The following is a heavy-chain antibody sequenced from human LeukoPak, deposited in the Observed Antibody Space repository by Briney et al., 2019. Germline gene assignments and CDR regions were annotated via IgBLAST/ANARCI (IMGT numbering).Heavy chain of an antibody. J-gene: IGHJ4*02. CDR1: GGSISSSSYY. Sequence: SETLSLTCTVSGGSISSSSYYWGWIRQPPGKGLEWIGSIYYSGSTYYNPSLKSRVTISVDTSKNQFSLKLSSVTAADTAVYYCARDNHSGRYERASFDYWGQGTLVSVFS. CDR3: ARDNHSGRYERASFDY. V-gene: IGHV4-39*07. CDR2: IYYSGST. D-gene: IGHD1-26*01.